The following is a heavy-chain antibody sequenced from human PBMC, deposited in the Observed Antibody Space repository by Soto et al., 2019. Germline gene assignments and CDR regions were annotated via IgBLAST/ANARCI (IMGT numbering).Heavy chain of an antibody. V-gene: IGHV3-21*01. CDR2: ISSSSSYI. CDR1: GFTFSSYS. Sequence: GGSLRLSCAASGFTFSSYSMNWVRQAPGKGLEWVSSISSSSSYIYYADSVKGRFTISRDNAKNSLYLQMNSLRAEDTAVYYCARPSGRHYYHRMDVWGQGTTVTVSS. CDR3: ARPSGRHYYHRMDV. J-gene: IGHJ6*02. D-gene: IGHD3-10*01.